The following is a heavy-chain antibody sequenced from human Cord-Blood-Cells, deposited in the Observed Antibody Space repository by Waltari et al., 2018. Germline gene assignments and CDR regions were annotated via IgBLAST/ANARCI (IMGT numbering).Heavy chain of an antibody. CDR3: AREGTVTTGPFDY. CDR2: IKQDGSEK. Sequence: EVQLVESGGGLVQPGGSLRLSCAASGFTFRSFWMSWVRQAPGKGLEWVANIKQDGSEKYYVDSVKGRFTISRDNAKNSLYLQMNSLRAEDTAVYYCAREGTVTTGPFDYWGQGTLVTVSS. V-gene: IGHV3-7*01. CDR1: GFTFRSFW. D-gene: IGHD4-4*01. J-gene: IGHJ4*02.